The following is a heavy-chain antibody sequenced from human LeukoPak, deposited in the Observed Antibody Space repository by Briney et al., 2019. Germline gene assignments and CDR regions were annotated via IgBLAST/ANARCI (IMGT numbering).Heavy chain of an antibody. D-gene: IGHD3-10*01. CDR2: ISYSGTT. CDR3: AANSADYNSLGSSYKV. V-gene: IGHV4-34*01. J-gene: IGHJ4*02. Sequence: KASETLSLTCAVYGGSFSGYYWSWIRQPPGKGLEWIGSISYSGTTYYNPSLESRVTISADTSKNHFSLKLSSVTAADTAVYYCAANSADYNSLGSSYKVWGQGTLVTVSS. CDR1: GGSFSGYY.